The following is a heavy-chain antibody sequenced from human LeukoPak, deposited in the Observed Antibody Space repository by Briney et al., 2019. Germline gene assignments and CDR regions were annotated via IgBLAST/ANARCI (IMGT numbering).Heavy chain of an antibody. D-gene: IGHD2-2*01. CDR2: ISYDGSNK. CDR1: GFTFSSYA. J-gene: IGHJ4*02. Sequence: PGGSLRLSCAASGFTFSSYAMHWVRQAPDKGLEWVAVISYDGSNKYYADSVKGRFTISRDNSKNTLYLQMNSLRAEDTAVYYCAKDGYERYCRSISCPPDYGGQGTLVTVYS. CDR3: AKDGYERYCRSISCPPDY. V-gene: IGHV3-30*04.